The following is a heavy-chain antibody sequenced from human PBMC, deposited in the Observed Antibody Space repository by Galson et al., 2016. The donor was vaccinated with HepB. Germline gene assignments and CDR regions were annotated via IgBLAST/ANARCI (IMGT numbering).Heavy chain of an antibody. V-gene: IGHV3-33*01. Sequence: SLRLSCAASGFTFTNHGMHWVRQAPGKGLEWVALVWYAGSNNFYADSVKGRFNISRDNSKNTLHLQMNSLRAEDTAVYFCARGDYVTSSYFDLWGRGTLVTVSS. CDR1: GFTFTNHG. CDR3: ARGDYVTSSYFDL. D-gene: IGHD4-17*01. CDR2: VWYAGSNN. J-gene: IGHJ2*01.